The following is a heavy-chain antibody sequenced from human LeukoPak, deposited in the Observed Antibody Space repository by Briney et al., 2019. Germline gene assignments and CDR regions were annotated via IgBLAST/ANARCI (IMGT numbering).Heavy chain of an antibody. CDR3: ARHRRKTMIGTASSRGFDY. Sequence: GESLKISCKGSGYSFTSYWIGWVRQMPGKGLEWMGIIYPTDSDTRYSPSFQGQVTISADKSISTAYLQWSSLKASDTAMYYSARHRRKTMIGTASSRGFDYWGQGTLVTVSS. CDR1: GYSFTSYW. D-gene: IGHD3-22*01. CDR2: IYPTDSDT. V-gene: IGHV5-51*01. J-gene: IGHJ4*02.